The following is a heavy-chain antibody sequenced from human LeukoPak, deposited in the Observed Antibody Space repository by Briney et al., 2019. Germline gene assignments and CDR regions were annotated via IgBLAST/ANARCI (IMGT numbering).Heavy chain of an antibody. CDR2: INHSGST. Sequence: SETLSLTCAVYGGSFSGYYWSWIRQPPGKGLEWIGEINHSGSTNYNPFLKSRVTISVDTSKNQFSLKLSSVTAADTAVYYCARFTSSSVVSAVDYWGQGTLVTVSS. CDR1: GGSFSGYY. D-gene: IGHD6-13*01. V-gene: IGHV4-34*01. CDR3: ARFTSSSVVSAVDY. J-gene: IGHJ4*02.